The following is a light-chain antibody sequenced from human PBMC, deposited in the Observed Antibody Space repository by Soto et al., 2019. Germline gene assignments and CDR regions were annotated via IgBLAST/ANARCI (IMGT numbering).Light chain of an antibody. CDR2: GAS. CDR3: QQYSNWPSRT. Sequence: EKVMTQSPATLSMSPGERATLSCGASQSVSSFLAWYQQKPGQAPRLLIYGASTRVTSIPARLSGSGSGTEYTLTISSLQSEDFAVYYCQQYSNWPSRTFGQGTKVEVK. CDR1: QSVSSF. V-gene: IGKV3-15*01. J-gene: IGKJ1*01.